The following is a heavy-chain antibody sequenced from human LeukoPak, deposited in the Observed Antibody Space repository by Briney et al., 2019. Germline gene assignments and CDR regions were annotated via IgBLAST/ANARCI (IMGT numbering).Heavy chain of an antibody. J-gene: IGHJ4*02. CDR3: ARVQGRYSYGSGFDS. Sequence: GRSLRLSCAASGFTFSSYAMHWVRQAPGKGLEWVAVISYDGSNKYYADSVKGRFTISRDNSKNTLYLQMSSLRAEDTAVYYCARVQGRYSYGSGFDSWGQGTLVTVSS. CDR1: GFTFSSYA. D-gene: IGHD5-18*01. V-gene: IGHV3-30*04. CDR2: ISYDGSNK.